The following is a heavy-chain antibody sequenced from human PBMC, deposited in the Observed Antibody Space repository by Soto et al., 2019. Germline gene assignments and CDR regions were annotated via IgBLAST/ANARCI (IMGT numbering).Heavy chain of an antibody. Sequence: QVQLVESGGGVVQPGGSLRLSCAASGFTFSDYNIHWVRQAPGKGLEWVALISYDGSNKYFADSVKGRFTISRDNSKNTLILQMNKLRTEDTALYYCAREGIRGDSSSWLAYWGQGTLVSVSS. CDR3: AREGIRGDSSSWLAY. CDR1: GFTFSDYN. CDR2: ISYDGSNK. D-gene: IGHD6-13*01. V-gene: IGHV3-30*03. J-gene: IGHJ4*02.